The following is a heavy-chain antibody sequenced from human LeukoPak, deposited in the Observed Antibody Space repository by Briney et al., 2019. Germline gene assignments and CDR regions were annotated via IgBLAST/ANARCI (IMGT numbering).Heavy chain of an antibody. J-gene: IGHJ4*02. V-gene: IGHV3-49*04. CDR1: GFTSGFTFGDYA. CDR3: TRTYYDSSGYLFDY. D-gene: IGHD3-22*01. CDR2: IRTKAYGGTT. Sequence: GVLRLSCTASGFTSGFTFGDYAMSWVRQAPGKGLEWVGFIRTKAYGGTTEYAASVKGRFTISRDGSKSIAYLQMNSLKTEDTAVYYCTRTYYDSSGYLFDYWGQGTLVTVSS.